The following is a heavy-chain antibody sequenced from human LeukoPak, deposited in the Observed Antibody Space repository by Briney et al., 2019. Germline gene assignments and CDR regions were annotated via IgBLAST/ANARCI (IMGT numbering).Heavy chain of an antibody. D-gene: IGHD3-3*01. J-gene: IGHJ4*02. Sequence: ASVKVSCKASGYTFTGYYMHWVRQAPGQGLEWMGWINPNSGGTNYPQKFQGRVTMTRDTSISTAYMELSRLRSDDTAVYYCARYPRDFWSGYALDYWGQGTLVTVSS. CDR3: ARYPRDFWSGYALDY. CDR1: GYTFTGYY. CDR2: INPNSGGT. V-gene: IGHV1-2*02.